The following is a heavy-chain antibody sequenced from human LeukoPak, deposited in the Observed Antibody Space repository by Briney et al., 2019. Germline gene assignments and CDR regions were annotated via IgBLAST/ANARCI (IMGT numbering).Heavy chain of an antibody. J-gene: IGHJ4*02. CDR3: ARLTGNHFDY. V-gene: IGHV3-23*01. Sequence: GGSLRLSCATSGFTFSSYVMSWVRKAPGKGLEWVSVFSGSGDKIYYADSVRGRFTISRDISKKSLYLEMSSLRAEDTTMYYCARLTGNHFDYWGLATLVTVSS. D-gene: IGHD1-14*01. CDR2: FSGSGDKI. CDR1: GFTFSSYV.